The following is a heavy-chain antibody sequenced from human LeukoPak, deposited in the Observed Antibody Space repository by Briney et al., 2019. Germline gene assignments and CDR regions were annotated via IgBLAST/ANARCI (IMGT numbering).Heavy chain of an antibody. D-gene: IGHD3-22*01. CDR3: ARGDDSSGYYYFDY. Sequence: SETLSLTCTVSGGSISSSSYYWSWIRQHPGKGLEWIGYIYYSGSTYYNPSLKSRVTISEDTSKNQFSLKLSSVTAADTAVYYCARGDDSSGYYYFDYWGQGTLVTVSS. CDR1: GGSISSSSYY. J-gene: IGHJ4*02. CDR2: IYYSGST. V-gene: IGHV4-31*03.